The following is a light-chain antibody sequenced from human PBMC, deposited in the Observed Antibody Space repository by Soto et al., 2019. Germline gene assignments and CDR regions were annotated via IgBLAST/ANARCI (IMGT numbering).Light chain of an antibody. CDR1: QSISSS. J-gene: IGKJ2*01. V-gene: IGKV1-39*01. Sequence: DIQMTQSPSSLSASVGDRVTITCRASQSISSSLSWHQQEPGKAPKLLIHSASSLRSGVPSRFSGSGSGTDFTLTISSLQAEDAAVYYCQHFFSPPFPFGQGTKLEIK. CDR3: QHFFSPPFP. CDR2: SAS.